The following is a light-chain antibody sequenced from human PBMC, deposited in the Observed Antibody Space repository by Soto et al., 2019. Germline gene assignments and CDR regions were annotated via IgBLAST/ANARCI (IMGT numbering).Light chain of an antibody. Sequence: NFMLTQPHSVSESPGKTVTISCTGSSGSIASNYVQWYQQRPGSAPTTVIYADDQRPSGVPDRFSGSIDSSSNSASLTIPGLRTEDEADYYCQSYDSSNVVFGGGTKLTVL. CDR2: ADD. CDR1: SGSIASNY. J-gene: IGLJ2*01. V-gene: IGLV6-57*02. CDR3: QSYDSSNVV.